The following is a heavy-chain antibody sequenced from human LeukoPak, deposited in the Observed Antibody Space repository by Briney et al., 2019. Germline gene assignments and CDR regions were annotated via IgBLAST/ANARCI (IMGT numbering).Heavy chain of an antibody. CDR1: GGSFSSYY. D-gene: IGHD3-10*01. J-gene: IGHJ6*02. CDR3: ARSRFYYGSGSYRPPFRITFSGGMDA. CDR2: INHSGST. Sequence: SETLSLTCAVYGGSFSSYYWSWIRQPPGRGLQWIGEINHSGSTNYNPSLKSRVTISVDTSKNQFSLKLSSVTAADTAVYYCARSRFYYGSGSYRPPFRITFSGGMDAWGQGTTVTVSS. V-gene: IGHV4-34*01.